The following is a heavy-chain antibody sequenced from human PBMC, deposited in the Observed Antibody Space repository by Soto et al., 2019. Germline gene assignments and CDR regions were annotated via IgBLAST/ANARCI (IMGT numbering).Heavy chain of an antibody. CDR1: GYTFTSYY. J-gene: IGHJ6*02. CDR3: ARAVVGATRYYYYGMDV. CDR2: INPSGGST. D-gene: IGHD1-26*01. V-gene: IGHV1-46*01. Sequence: QVQLVQSGAEVKKPGASVKVSCKASGYTFTSYYMHWVRQAPGQGLEWMGMINPSGGSTSYAQKFQGRVTMTRDTSTSTVYMELSSLRSEDTAVYYCARAVVGATRYYYYGMDVWGQGTTVTVSS.